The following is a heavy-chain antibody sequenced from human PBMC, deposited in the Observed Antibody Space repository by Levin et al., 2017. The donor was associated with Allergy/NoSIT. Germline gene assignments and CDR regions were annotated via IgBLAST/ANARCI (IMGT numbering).Heavy chain of an antibody. CDR1: GGSFSGYY. Sequence: SETLSLTCAVYGGSFSGYYWSWIRQPPGKGLEWIGEINHSGSTNYNPSLKSRVTISVDTSKNQFSLKLSSVTAADTAVYYCARVTMVRGVIISYYYGMDVWGQGTTVTVSS. V-gene: IGHV4-34*01. CDR3: ARVTMVRGVIISYYYGMDV. J-gene: IGHJ6*02. D-gene: IGHD3-10*01. CDR2: INHSGST.